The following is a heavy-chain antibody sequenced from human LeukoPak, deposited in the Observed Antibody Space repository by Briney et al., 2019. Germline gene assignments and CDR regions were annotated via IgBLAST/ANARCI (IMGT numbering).Heavy chain of an antibody. D-gene: IGHD6-13*01. CDR3: ARDLGSIAAVGEDFYYYGMDV. CDR2: ISSSGTTI. Sequence: GGSLRLSCAASGFTFSSYEMNWARQAPGKGLEWLSYISSSGTTIKYADSVKGRFTISRDNAKNSLYLQVNSLRAEDTAVYYCARDLGSIAAVGEDFYYYGMDVWGQGTTVTVSS. J-gene: IGHJ6*02. CDR1: GFTFSSYE. V-gene: IGHV3-48*03.